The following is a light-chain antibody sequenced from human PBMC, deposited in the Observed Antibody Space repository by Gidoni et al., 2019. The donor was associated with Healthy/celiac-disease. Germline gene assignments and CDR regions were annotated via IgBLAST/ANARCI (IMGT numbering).Light chain of an antibody. V-gene: IGKV1-5*01. CDR3: QQYNSYST. CDR1: QSISSW. J-gene: IGKJ1*01. CDR2: DAS. Sequence: DIPMTQSPSTLSASVRDRVTITCRASQSISSWLAWYQQKPGKAPKLLIYDASSLESGVPSRFSGSGSGTEFTLTISSLQPDDFATYYCQQYNSYSTFGQGTKVEIK.